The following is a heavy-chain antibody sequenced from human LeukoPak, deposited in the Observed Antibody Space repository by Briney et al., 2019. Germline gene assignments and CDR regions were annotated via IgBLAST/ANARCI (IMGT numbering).Heavy chain of an antibody. CDR3: AKASDTPMVTMGVFGY. CDR1: GFTFSSYA. Sequence: PGRSLRLSCAASGFTFSSYAMSWVRQAPGKGLEWVSAISGSAGSTNYADSVKGRFTISRDNSKNILYLQMNSLRAEDTAVYYCAKASDTPMVTMGVFGYWGQGTLVTVSS. D-gene: IGHD5-18*01. CDR2: ISGSAGST. J-gene: IGHJ4*02. V-gene: IGHV3-23*01.